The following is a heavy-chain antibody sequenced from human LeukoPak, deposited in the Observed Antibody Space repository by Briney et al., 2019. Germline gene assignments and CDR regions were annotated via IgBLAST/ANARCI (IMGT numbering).Heavy chain of an antibody. CDR2: IIPIFGTA. V-gene: IGHV1-69*06. J-gene: IGHJ4*02. Sequence: ASVKVSCKASGGTFSSYAISWVRQAPGQGLEWMGGIIPIFGTANYAQKFQGRVTITADKSTSTAYMELSSLRSEDTAVYYCATGDIEYSSSSAPWDYWGQGTLVTVSS. CDR1: GGTFSSYA. CDR3: ATGDIEYSSSSAPWDY. D-gene: IGHD6-6*01.